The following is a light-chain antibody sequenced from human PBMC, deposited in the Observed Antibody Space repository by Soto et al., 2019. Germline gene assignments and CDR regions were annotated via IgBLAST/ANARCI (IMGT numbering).Light chain of an antibody. CDR1: SSDVGGYNY. V-gene: IGLV2-8*01. Sequence: QSVLTQPPSASGSPGQSVTISCTGTSSDVGGYNYVSWYQQHPGKAPKLMISEVSKRPSGVPDRFSGSKSGNTASLTVSGLQAEDEADYYCSSYAVSNNLGVFGTGTKVTVL. CDR2: EVS. J-gene: IGLJ1*01. CDR3: SSYAVSNNLGV.